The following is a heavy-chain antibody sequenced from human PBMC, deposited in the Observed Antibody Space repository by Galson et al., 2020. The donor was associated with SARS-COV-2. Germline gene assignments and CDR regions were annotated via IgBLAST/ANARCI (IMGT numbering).Heavy chain of an antibody. D-gene: IGHD6-13*01. CDR2: ISGSGGST. V-gene: IGHV3-23*01. J-gene: IGHJ4*02. Sequence: TGGSLRLSCAASGFTFSSYAMSWVRQAPGKGLEWVSAISGSGGSTYYADSVKGRFTISRDKSKNTLYLQMNSLRAEDTAVYYCAKVAWGEQQLFDYWGQGTLVTVSS. CDR3: AKVAWGEQQLFDY. CDR1: GFTFSSYA.